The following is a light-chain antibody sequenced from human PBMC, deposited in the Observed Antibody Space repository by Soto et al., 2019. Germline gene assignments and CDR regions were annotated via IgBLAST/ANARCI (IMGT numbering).Light chain of an antibody. V-gene: IGKV1-5*01. CDR2: SVS. Sequence: DIQMTQSPSTLSASVGDRVTITCWASQSISSWLAWYQQKPGKAPKLLVYSVSNLDSGVPSRFSGSGSGTEFTLTISSLQPDDFATYYCQQFSSYSRTFGQGTKVEMK. CDR3: QQFSSYSRT. CDR1: QSISSW. J-gene: IGKJ1*01.